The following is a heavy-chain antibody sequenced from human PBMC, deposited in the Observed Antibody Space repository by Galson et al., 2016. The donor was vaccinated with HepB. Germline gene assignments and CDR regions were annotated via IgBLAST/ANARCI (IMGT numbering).Heavy chain of an antibody. CDR2: ISGDGTNK. V-gene: IGHV3-30*18. Sequence: SLRLSCVASGFSFGSYAMHWVRQTPAKGLEWVAVISGDGTNKYYADSVKGRFTISRDNSKSTLYLQMSSLRADDTAVYSCAKKGYSSGKFDAVDIWGQGTVVTVAS. CDR3: AKKGYSSGKFDAVDI. J-gene: IGHJ3*02. D-gene: IGHD6-19*01. CDR1: GFSFGSYA.